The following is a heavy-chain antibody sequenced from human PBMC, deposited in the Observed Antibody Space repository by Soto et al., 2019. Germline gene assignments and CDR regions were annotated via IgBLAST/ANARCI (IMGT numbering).Heavy chain of an antibody. Sequence: GASVKVSCKASGYIFTDYYMHWVRQAPGQGLEWMGWISANNGNTNYAQKLQGRVTMTTDTSTSTAYMELRSLRSDDTAVYYCARTPDIWGQGTMVTVSS. CDR1: GYIFTDYY. CDR2: ISANNGNT. V-gene: IGHV1-18*04. CDR3: ARTPDI. J-gene: IGHJ3*02.